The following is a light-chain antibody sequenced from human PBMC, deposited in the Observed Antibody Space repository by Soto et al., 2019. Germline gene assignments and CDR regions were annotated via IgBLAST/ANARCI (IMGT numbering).Light chain of an antibody. CDR1: QNVRRN. CDR2: GAS. J-gene: IGKJ4*01. CDR3: QHYNGLPLT. Sequence: EIVMTQSPATLSVSPGEIATLSCRASQNVRRNLAWYQWKPGQAPRLLIYGASTRATGISARFDGSGSGTEFSLTISSLQSEDFAIYYCQHYNGLPLTFGGGTMVEIK. V-gene: IGKV3-15*01.